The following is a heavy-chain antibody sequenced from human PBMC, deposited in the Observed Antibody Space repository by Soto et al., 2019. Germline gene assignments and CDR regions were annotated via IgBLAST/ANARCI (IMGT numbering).Heavy chain of an antibody. J-gene: IGHJ6*02. D-gene: IGHD2-8*01. Sequence: SETLSLTCTVSGGSISSGGYYWSWIRQHPGKGLEWIGHIYYSGSTYYNPSLKSRVTISVDTPKNQFSLKLSSVTAADTAVYYCARERMVYPYYGMDVWGQGTTVTVSS. CDR2: IYYSGST. CDR1: GGSISSGGYY. CDR3: ARERMVYPYYGMDV. V-gene: IGHV4-31*03.